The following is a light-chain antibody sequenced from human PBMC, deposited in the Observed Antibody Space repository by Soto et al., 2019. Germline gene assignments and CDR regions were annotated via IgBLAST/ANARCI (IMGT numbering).Light chain of an antibody. CDR2: EVT. V-gene: IGLV2-14*01. J-gene: IGLJ1*01. CDR3: SSYTTSSTRV. Sequence: QSVLTQPASVSGSPGQSIPISCSGSSSDLGIYNYVSWYQQHPGKVPKLIIFEVTNRPSGVSNRFSGSKSGNTASLTISGLQAEDEADYYCSSYTTSSTRVFGTGTKVTVL. CDR1: SSDLGIYNY.